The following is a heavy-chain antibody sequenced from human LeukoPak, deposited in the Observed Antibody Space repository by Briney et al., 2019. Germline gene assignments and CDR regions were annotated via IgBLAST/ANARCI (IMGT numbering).Heavy chain of an antibody. V-gene: IGHV3-30-3*01. CDR2: ISYDGSNK. CDR3: ARDSFGSGDHKYDY. CDR1: GFTFSSYA. D-gene: IGHD3-10*01. J-gene: IGHJ4*02. Sequence: GGSLRLSCGASGFTFSSYAMHWVRQAPGKGLEWVAVISYDGSNKYYADSVKGRFTISRDNSKNTLYLQMNSLRAEDTAVYYCARDSFGSGDHKYDYWGQGTLVTVSS.